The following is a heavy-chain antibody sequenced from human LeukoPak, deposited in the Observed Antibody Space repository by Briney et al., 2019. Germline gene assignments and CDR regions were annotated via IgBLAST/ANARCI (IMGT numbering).Heavy chain of an antibody. CDR1: GGSIRGHY. CDR2: MHYSGNT. D-gene: IGHD1-26*01. Sequence: SETLSLTCTVSGGSIRGHYWSWIRQSPGKGLEWIGFMHYSGNTNSNPSLRSRVTISMDTSKNHFSLKMSSVTAADTAVYYCARDSPFEWDVFGDSFDIWGQGTVVTVSS. CDR3: ARDSPFEWDVFGDSFDI. V-gene: IGHV4-59*11. J-gene: IGHJ3*02.